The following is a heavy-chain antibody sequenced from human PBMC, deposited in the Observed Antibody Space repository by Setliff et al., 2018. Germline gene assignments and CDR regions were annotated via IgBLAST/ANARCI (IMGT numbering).Heavy chain of an antibody. D-gene: IGHD2-21*01. CDR1: GYTFNSYG. J-gene: IGHJ6*03. Sequence: ASVKVSCKASGYTFNSYGITWVRQAPGQGLEWMGWISCYDGNTRYARKIQGRATMTTDTSTTTAYMELSSLTSEDTAVYYCAREGVHTWSSTDYHYYMDVWGRGTTVTVSS. CDR3: AREGVHTWSSTDYHYYMDV. V-gene: IGHV1-18*01. CDR2: ISCYDGNT.